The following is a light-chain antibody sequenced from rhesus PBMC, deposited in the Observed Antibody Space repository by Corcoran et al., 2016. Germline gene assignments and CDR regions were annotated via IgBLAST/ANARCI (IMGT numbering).Light chain of an antibody. CDR2: EVS. V-gene: IGKV2-90*01. CDR1: QSLLLRGGEIY. Sequence: DIVMTQAPLSLPVSPGEPASISCRSSQSLLLRGGEIYLSWYLQKPGQSPQLLIHEVSNRASGVPDRFSGSGSGTDFTLKISRVEAEDVVLYYCMQGIQLPYSFGQGTKVEIK. J-gene: IGKJ2*01. CDR3: MQGIQLPYS.